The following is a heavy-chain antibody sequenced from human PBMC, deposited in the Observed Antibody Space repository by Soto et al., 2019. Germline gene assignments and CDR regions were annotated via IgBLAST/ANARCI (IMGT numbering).Heavy chain of an antibody. J-gene: IGHJ5*02. CDR2: ISGSGGST. CDR1: GFTFSSYA. D-gene: IGHD3-22*01. CDR3: ANAGSETYDSSGYYYA. Sequence: HPGGSLRLSCAASGFTFSSYAMSWVRQAPGKGLEWVSAISGSGGSTYYADSVKGRFTISRDNSKNTLYLQMNSMRAEDTAVYYCANAGSETYDSSGYYYAWGQGTLVTVSS. V-gene: IGHV3-23*01.